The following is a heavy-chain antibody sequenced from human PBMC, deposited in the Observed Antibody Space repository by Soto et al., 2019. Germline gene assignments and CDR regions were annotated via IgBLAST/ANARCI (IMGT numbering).Heavy chain of an antibody. D-gene: IGHD3-10*01. CDR1: GFTFSSYG. CDR2: IWYDGSNK. J-gene: IGHJ3*02. Sequence: GGSLRLSCAASGFTFSSYGMHWVRQAPGKGLEWVAVIWYDGSNKYYADSVKGRFTISRDNSKNTLYLQMNSLRAEDTAVYYCAREYGSGSRRGAFDIWGQGTMVTVSS. CDR3: AREYGSGSRRGAFDI. V-gene: IGHV3-33*01.